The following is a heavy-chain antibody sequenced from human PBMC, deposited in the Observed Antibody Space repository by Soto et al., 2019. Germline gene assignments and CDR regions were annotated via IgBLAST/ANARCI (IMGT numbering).Heavy chain of an antibody. V-gene: IGHV3-30-3*01. CDR2: ISYDENNK. CDR3: ARDSGSSGWVGPDY. J-gene: IGHJ4*02. CDR1: GFTFSSYA. Sequence: QVQLVESGGGVVQPGRSLRLSCAASGFTFSSYAMHWVRQAPGKGLEWVAVISYDENNKYYADSVKGRFTISRDNSKNTLYLQVNSLGGEDAAVYFCARDSGSSGWVGPDYWGQGTLVTVSS. D-gene: IGHD6-19*01.